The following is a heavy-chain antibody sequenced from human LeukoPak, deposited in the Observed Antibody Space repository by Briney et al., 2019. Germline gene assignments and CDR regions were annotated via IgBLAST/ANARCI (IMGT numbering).Heavy chain of an antibody. CDR3: AFEIGRSQGAFDI. J-gene: IGHJ3*02. V-gene: IGHV3-33*01. D-gene: IGHD1-26*01. CDR2: IWNDGSDE. CDR1: GFLFSKYA. Sequence: GGSLRLSCAASGFLFSKYAMHGVRQPPGKGREWVAAIWNDGSDENYADSVKGRFTISSDNSKNTLYLQMNSLRAEDTAVYYCAFEIGRSQGAFDIWGQGTMITVSS.